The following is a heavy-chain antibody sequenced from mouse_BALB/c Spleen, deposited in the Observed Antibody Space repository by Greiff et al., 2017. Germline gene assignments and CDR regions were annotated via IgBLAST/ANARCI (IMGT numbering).Heavy chain of an antibody. CDR1: GYTFTSYW. CDR3: TRASDGYYWFAY. Sequence: QVQLQQPGAELVRPGASVKLSCKASGYTFTSYWINWVKQRPGQGLEWIGNIYPSDSYTNYNQKFKDKATLTVDKSSSTAYMQLSSPTSEDSAVYDCTRASDGYYWFAYWGQGTLVTVSA. J-gene: IGHJ3*01. CDR2: IYPSDSYT. V-gene: IGHV1-69*02. D-gene: IGHD2-3*01.